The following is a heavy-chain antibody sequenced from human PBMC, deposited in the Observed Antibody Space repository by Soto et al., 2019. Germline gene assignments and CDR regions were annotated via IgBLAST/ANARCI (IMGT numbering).Heavy chain of an antibody. D-gene: IGHD2-21*01. CDR3: VRAIGTVVDPYDFDY. CDR1: GYSFTTYW. J-gene: IGHJ4*01. V-gene: IGHV5-51*01. CDR2: IYPGDFDT. Sequence: GESLKISCMGSGYSFTTYWIGWVRQMPGKGLEWMGIIYPGDFDTRYSPSFQGQVTISADNSISTAYLQWSSLKASDTAMYYCVRAIGTVVDPYDFDYWGDGAGVTIAS.